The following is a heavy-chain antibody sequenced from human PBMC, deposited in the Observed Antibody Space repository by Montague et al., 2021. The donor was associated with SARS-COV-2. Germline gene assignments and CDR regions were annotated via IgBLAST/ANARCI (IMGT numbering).Heavy chain of an antibody. V-gene: IGHV4-34*01. J-gene: IGHJ6*02. CDR3: ARVRYYGSGTSFGMDV. D-gene: IGHD3-10*01. CDR2: INHSGST. CDR1: GGSFSGYY. Sequence: SETLSLTCAVYGGSFSGYYWSWIRQPPGTGLEWIGEINHSGSTNYNPSLKSRITISVDTSTTQFSLTLSPVTAADTAAYYCARVRYYGSGTSFGMDVWGQGTMVTVSS.